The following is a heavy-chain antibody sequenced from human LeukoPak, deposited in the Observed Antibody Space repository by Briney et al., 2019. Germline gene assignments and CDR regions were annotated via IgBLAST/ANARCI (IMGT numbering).Heavy chain of an antibody. V-gene: IGHV4-34*01. CDR1: GVSFNDYY. CDR3: TRMTTGHDY. J-gene: IGHJ4*02. CDR2: INHSGYT. D-gene: IGHD4-17*01. Sequence: SETLSLICAVSGVSFNDYYWSWVRQTPGKGLEWIGEINHSGYTNDSPSLKSRVTLSIDTSRKQFSLNLRSVTVADTGIYYCTRMTTGHDYWGQGTVATVSS.